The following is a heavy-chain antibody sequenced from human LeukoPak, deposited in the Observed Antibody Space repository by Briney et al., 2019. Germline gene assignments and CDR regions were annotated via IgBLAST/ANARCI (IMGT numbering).Heavy chain of an antibody. CDR2: IYYSGST. CDR1: GGSISSHY. CDR3: ASSSRHSSSWYFDP. Sequence: PSETLSLTCTVSGGSISSHYWSWIRQPPGKGLEWIGYIYYSGSTNYNPSLKSRVTISVDTSKNQFSLKLSSVTAADTAVYYCASSSRHSSSWYFDPWGQGTLVTVSS. V-gene: IGHV4-59*11. J-gene: IGHJ5*02. D-gene: IGHD6-13*01.